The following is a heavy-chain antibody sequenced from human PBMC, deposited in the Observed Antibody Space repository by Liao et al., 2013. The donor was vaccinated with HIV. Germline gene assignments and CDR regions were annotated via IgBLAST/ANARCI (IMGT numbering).Heavy chain of an antibody. V-gene: IGHV4-39*07. CDR3: ARDLKWYYGGNSGGWFDP. CDR1: GGSMSSSFYY. J-gene: IGHJ5*02. D-gene: IGHD4-23*01. CDR2: IYYSGST. Sequence: QLQLQESGPGLVKPSETLSLTCTVSGGSMSSSFYYWGWIRQPPGKGLEWIGSIYYSGSTYYNPSLKSRVTISVDTSKNQFSLKLSSVTAADTAVYYCARDLKWYYGGNSGGWFDPWGQGTLVTVSS.